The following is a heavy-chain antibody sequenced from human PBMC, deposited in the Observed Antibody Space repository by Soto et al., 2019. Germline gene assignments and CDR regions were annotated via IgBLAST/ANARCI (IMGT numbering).Heavy chain of an antibody. CDR1: GFSLTTDRVG. V-gene: IGHV2-5*02. D-gene: IGHD1-26*01. CDR2: IYWDDSK. J-gene: IGHJ4*02. Sequence: QSTLKESGPALVKPTQTLTLTCTFSGFSLTTDRVGVGWIRQPPGEALEWLAVIYWDDSKTYSPSLESRLTITKDTSKTQLALTMTNMDSLDTATYYFAHAYGGRSLYWGQGTLVTVSS. CDR3: AHAYGGRSLY.